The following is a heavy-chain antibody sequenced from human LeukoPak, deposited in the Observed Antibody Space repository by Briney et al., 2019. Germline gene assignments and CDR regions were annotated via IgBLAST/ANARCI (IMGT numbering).Heavy chain of an antibody. D-gene: IGHD2-8*01. V-gene: IGHV1-24*01. CDR3: ATAGRYCINGVCPNWFDP. CDR1: GYTLTELS. J-gene: IGHJ5*02. CDR2: FDPEDGET. Sequence: ASVKVSCKVSGYTLTELSMHWVRQAPGKGLEWMGGFDPEDGETIYAQKFQGRVTMTEDTSTDTAYMELSSLRSEDTAVCYCATAGRYCINGVCPNWFDPWGQGTLVTVSS.